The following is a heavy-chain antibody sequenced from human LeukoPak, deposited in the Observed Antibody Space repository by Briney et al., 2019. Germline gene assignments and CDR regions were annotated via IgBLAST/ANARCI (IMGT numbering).Heavy chain of an antibody. CDR3: ARDRGTRVRAPGSGSPFDY. Sequence: GGSLRLSCAASGFTFSSNYMSWVRQAPGKGLEWVSVIYSGGSTYYADSVKGRFTISRDNSKNTLHLQMNSLRAEYTAVYYCARDRGTRVRAPGSGSPFDYWGQGTLVTVSS. J-gene: IGHJ4*02. D-gene: IGHD3-10*01. V-gene: IGHV3-66*01. CDR1: GFTFSSNY. CDR2: IYSGGST.